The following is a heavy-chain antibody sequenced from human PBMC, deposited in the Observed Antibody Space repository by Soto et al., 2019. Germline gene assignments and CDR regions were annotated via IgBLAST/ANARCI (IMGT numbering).Heavy chain of an antibody. D-gene: IGHD2-15*01. J-gene: IGHJ4*02. V-gene: IGHV4-31*02. CDR1: CAYMRNDYYY. CDR2: MHHSGRT. CDR3: ARWVEVSLDYFDS. Sequence: PSETLSLTCTVSCAYMRNDYYYWSWVRQNPGKDLEWIGHMHHSGRTHYSPSLKSRVAISVDTSKNQFSLYLNSVTAADTAVYYCARWVEVSLDYFDSWGQGTPVTVSS.